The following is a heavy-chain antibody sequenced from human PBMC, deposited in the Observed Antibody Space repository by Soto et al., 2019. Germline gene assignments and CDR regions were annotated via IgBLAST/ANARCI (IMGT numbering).Heavy chain of an antibody. V-gene: IGHV5-10-1*01. J-gene: IGHJ4*02. Sequence: GESLKISCQGSGFSFTSYWITWVRQVPGRGLEWMARIDPSDSSTNYSPSFRGHVSISADRSINTAYLQWSSLKASDTAIYYCATGVKIATHHRYYFDNWGQGTLVTVSS. D-gene: IGHD3-10*01. CDR1: GFSFTSYW. CDR3: ATGVKIATHHRYYFDN. CDR2: IDPSDSST.